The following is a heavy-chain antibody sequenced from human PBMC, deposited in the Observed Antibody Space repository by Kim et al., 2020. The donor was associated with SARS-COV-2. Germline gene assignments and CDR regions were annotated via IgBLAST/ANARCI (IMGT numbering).Heavy chain of an antibody. V-gene: IGHV3-74*01. Sequence: GGSLRLSCAASGFTFSSYWMHWVRQAPGKGLVWVSRINSDGGTTSYADTVQGRFTISRDNAKSTLYLQMNSLRAEDTAVYYCASGRYTGTYYYFDYWGQGTMVTVSS. CDR3: ASGRYTGTYYYFDY. J-gene: IGHJ4*02. CDR2: INSDGGTT. CDR1: GFTFSSYW. D-gene: IGHD1-26*01.